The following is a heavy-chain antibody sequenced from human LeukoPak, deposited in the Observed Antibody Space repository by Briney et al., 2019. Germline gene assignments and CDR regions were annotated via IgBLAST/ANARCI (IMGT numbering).Heavy chain of an antibody. Sequence: PGGSLRLSCAASGFTFSSYAMSWVRQAPGKGLEWVSGISGGGGGTYYADSVKGRFTISRDNSKNTLYLQMSSLRAEDTAVYYCAKTIRLNSGGVDYWGQGTLAIISA. CDR3: AKTIRLNSGGVDY. CDR1: GFTFSSYA. D-gene: IGHD5-24*01. V-gene: IGHV3-23*01. J-gene: IGHJ4*02. CDR2: ISGGGGGT.